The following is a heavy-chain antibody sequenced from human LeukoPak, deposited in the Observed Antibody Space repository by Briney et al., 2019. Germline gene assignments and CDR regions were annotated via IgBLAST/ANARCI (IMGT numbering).Heavy chain of an antibody. V-gene: IGHV3-23*01. CDR1: GFTFSSYA. J-gene: IGHJ4*02. Sequence: GGSLRLSCAASGFTFSSYAMSWVGQAPGKGLEWVSAISGSGGSTYYADSVKGRFTISRDNSKNTLYLQMNSLRAEDTAVYYCARPAYYDILTGYYPTDYWGQGTLVTVSS. CDR2: ISGSGGST. CDR3: ARPAYYDILTGYYPTDY. D-gene: IGHD3-9*01.